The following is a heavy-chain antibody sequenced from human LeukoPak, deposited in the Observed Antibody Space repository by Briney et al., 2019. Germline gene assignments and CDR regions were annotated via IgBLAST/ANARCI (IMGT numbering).Heavy chain of an antibody. CDR2: INHSGST. Sequence: PSETLSLTCAVYGGSFSGYYWSWIRQPPGKGLEWIGEINHSGSTNYNPSLKSRVTISVDTSKNQFSLKLSSVTAADTAVYYCARYQWLVPFDYWGQGTLVTVSS. J-gene: IGHJ4*02. V-gene: IGHV4-34*01. D-gene: IGHD6-19*01. CDR3: ARYQWLVPFDY. CDR1: GGSFSGYY.